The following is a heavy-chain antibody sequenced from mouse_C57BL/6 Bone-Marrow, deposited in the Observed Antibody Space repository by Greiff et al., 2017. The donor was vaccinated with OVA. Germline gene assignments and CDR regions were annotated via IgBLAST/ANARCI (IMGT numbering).Heavy chain of an antibody. J-gene: IGHJ3*01. CDR1: GFTFSDYY. CDR3: ARRLYHGGFAY. D-gene: IGHD2-1*01. V-gene: IGHV5-12*01. Sequence: EVMLVESGGGLVQPGGSLKLSCAASGFTFSDYYMYWFRQTPEKRLEWVAYISNGGGSTYYPDTVKGRFTISRDTAKNTLYLQMSRLKSEDTAMYYCARRLYHGGFAYWGQGTLVTVSA. CDR2: ISNGGGST.